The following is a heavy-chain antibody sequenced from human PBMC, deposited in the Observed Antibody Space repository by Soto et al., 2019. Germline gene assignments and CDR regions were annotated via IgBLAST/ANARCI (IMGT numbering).Heavy chain of an antibody. V-gene: IGHV3-7*01. D-gene: IGHD4-4*01. CDR3: AREIKTTAIKYYYYGMDV. Sequence: GGSLRLSCAASGFTFSSYWMNWGRQAPRKGLEWVANIKQDGSEKYYVDSVKGRFTISRDNAKNSLYLQMNSLRAEDTAVYYCAREIKTTAIKYYYYGMDVWGQGTTVTVSS. J-gene: IGHJ6*02. CDR1: GFTFSSYW. CDR2: IKQDGSEK.